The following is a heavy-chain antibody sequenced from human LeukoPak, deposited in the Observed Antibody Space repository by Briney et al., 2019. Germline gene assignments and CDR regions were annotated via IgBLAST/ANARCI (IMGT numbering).Heavy chain of an antibody. V-gene: IGHV1-2*06. CDR1: GYTFTGYY. J-gene: IGHJ4*02. CDR3: ARVSEWLGYYFDY. CDR2: INPNSGGT. Sequence: ASVKVSCKASGYTFTGYYMHWVRQAPGQGLEWMGRINPNSGGTNYAQKFQGRVTMTRDTSISTAYMELNRLRSDDTAVYYCARVSEWLGYYFDYWGQGTLVTVSS. D-gene: IGHD6-19*01.